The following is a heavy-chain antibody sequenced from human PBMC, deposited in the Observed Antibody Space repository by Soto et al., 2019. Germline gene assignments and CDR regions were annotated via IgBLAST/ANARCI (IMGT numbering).Heavy chain of an antibody. D-gene: IGHD1-26*01. CDR1: GGSFTSNNW. CDR3: ASRDHGPTVDY. Sequence: SETLSLTCAVSGGSFTSNNWWTWVRQPPGQGLEWIGEIYRTGSTNYNPSLKSRVTISLDKSENQFSLKVTSLTAADTAVYYCASRDHGPTVDYSRQGTLLTVSS. J-gene: IGHJ4*02. V-gene: IGHV4-4*02. CDR2: IYRTGST.